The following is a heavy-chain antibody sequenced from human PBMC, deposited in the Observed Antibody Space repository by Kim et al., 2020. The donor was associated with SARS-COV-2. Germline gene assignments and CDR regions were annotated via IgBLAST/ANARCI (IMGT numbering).Heavy chain of an antibody. J-gene: IGHJ1*01. CDR3: AQDPLYYDSSGYYSRAEYFQH. Sequence: SETLSLTCAVSGGSISSSNWWSWVRQPPGKGLEWIGEIYHSGSTNYNPSLKSRVTISVDKSKNQFFLKLSSVTAADTAVYYCAQDPLYYDSSGYYSRAEYFQHWGQGTLVTVSS. CDR2: IYHSGST. CDR1: GGSISSSNW. D-gene: IGHD3-22*01. V-gene: IGHV4-4*02.